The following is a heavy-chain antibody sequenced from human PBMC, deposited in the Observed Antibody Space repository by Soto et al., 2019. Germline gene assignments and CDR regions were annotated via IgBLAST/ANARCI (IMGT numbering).Heavy chain of an antibody. CDR2: INHSGST. Sequence: SETLSLTCAVYGGSFSGYYWSWIRQPPGKGLEWIGEINHSGSTNYNPSLKSRVTISVDTSKNQFSLKLSSVTAADTAVYYCARDQYCTNGVCYEVAFDIWGQGTMVTVSS. V-gene: IGHV4-34*01. J-gene: IGHJ3*02. CDR1: GGSFSGYY. D-gene: IGHD2-8*01. CDR3: ARDQYCTNGVCYEVAFDI.